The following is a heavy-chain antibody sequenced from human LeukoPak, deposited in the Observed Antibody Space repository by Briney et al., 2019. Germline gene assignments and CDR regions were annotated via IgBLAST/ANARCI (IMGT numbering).Heavy chain of an antibody. J-gene: IGHJ4*02. CDR2: IRYDGNNK. CDR3: ARDGITMVRGVNDY. Sequence: GGSLRLSCAASGFTFSDYSMHWVRQAPGKGLNWVAFIRYDGNNKYYADSVKGRFTISRDNSKNMLYLEMNSLSTEDTAVYYCARDGITMVRGVNDYWGQGTLVTVSS. V-gene: IGHV3-30*02. D-gene: IGHD3-10*01. CDR1: GFTFSDYS.